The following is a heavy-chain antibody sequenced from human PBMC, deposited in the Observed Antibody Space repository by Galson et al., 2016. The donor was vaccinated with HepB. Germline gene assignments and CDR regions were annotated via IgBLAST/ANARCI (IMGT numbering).Heavy chain of an antibody. J-gene: IGHJ4*02. Sequence: SLRLSCAASGFTFSSYGMHWVRQAPGKGLEWVAVIWYDGSNKYYADSVKGRFTISRDNSKNTLYLQMNSLRAEETAVYYCAREDSQIAVAALDYWGQGTLVTVSS. V-gene: IGHV3-33*01. CDR1: GFTFSSYG. CDR3: AREDSQIAVAALDY. D-gene: IGHD6-19*01. CDR2: IWYDGSNK.